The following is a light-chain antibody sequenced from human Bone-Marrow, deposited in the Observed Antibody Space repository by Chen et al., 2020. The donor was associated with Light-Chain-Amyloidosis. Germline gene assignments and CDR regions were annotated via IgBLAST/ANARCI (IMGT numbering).Light chain of an antibody. CDR2: EDD. Sequence: NFMLTQPHSVSESPGKTVIISCTRSSGSIATNYVQWYQQRPGSSPTTVIYEDDQRPSGVPDRFSGSIDRASNSASLTISGLKTEDEADYYCESYQGSSQGVFGGGTKLTVL. CDR1: SGSIATNY. V-gene: IGLV6-57*01. CDR3: ESYQGSSQGV. J-gene: IGLJ3*02.